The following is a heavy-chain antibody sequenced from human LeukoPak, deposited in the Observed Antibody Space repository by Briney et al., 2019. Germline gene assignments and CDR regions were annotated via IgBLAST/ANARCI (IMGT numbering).Heavy chain of an antibody. CDR3: AKNMVGGVIMSSSFDY. CDR1: GYTFTGYY. CDR2: INPNSGGT. V-gene: IGHV1-2*02. Sequence: ASVTVSCKASGYTFTGYYMHWVRQAPGQGLEWMGWINPNSGGTNYAQKFQGRVTMTRDTSISTAYMELSRLRSDDTAVYYCAKNMVGGVIMSSSFDYWGQGALVTVSS. D-gene: IGHD3-10*01. J-gene: IGHJ4*02.